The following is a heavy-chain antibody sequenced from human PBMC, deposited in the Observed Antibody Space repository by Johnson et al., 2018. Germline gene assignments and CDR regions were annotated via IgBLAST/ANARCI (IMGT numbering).Heavy chain of an antibody. CDR3: ARGPASCYSLACGRYGMDV. CDR1: GYTFTNYD. J-gene: IGHJ6*02. D-gene: IGHD2-15*01. CDR2: MNPNSGNT. V-gene: IGHV1-8*01. Sequence: QVQLVQSGAAVTKPGASXKVSCKASGYTFTNYDINWVRQATGQGLEWMGWMNPNSGNTGYAQKFKGRVTMTRNTSISTAYMELSRLRSEDTAVYSCARGPASCYSLACGRYGMDVWGQGTTVTVSS.